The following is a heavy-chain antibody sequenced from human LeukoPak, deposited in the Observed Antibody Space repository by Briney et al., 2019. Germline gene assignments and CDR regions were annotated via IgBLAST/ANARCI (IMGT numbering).Heavy chain of an antibody. CDR2: ISFDGNDK. CDR3: ARDIRVLDAAWFDT. V-gene: IGHV3-30-3*01. J-gene: IGHJ5*02. Sequence: GGSLRLSCAASGFTFTSYPMHWVRQAPGKGLEWVALISFDGNDKDYGDSVKGRFTISRDKSNNTVSLQMNSLRVEDTAVYYCARDIRVLDAAWFDTWGQGTLVTVSS. CDR1: GFTFTSYP. D-gene: IGHD3-3*02.